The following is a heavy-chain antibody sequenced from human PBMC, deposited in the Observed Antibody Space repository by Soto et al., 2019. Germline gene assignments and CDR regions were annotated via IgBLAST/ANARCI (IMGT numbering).Heavy chain of an antibody. Sequence: QVQLVESGGGVVQPGRSLRLSCAASGFTFSSYGMHWVRQAPGKGLEWVAVIWYDGSNKYYADSVKGRFTISRDNSKNTLYLQMNGLRGDHTAVYYCARGECQWLVRWYFVLWGRGTLVAVSS. J-gene: IGHJ2*01. CDR2: IWYDGSNK. D-gene: IGHD6-19*01. CDR1: GFTFSSYG. CDR3: ARGECQWLVRWYFVL. V-gene: IGHV3-33*01.